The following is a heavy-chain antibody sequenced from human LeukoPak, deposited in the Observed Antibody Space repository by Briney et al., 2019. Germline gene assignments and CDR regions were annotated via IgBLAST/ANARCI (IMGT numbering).Heavy chain of an antibody. CDR2: ISSSSSTI. D-gene: IGHD3-3*01. CDR1: GFTFSSYS. Sequence: PGGSLRLSCAASGFTFSSYSMNWVRQAPGKGLEWVSYISSSSSTIYYADSVKGRFTISRDNSKNTLYLQMNSLRAEDTAVYYCASYNFWSAYYYFDYWGQGSLVTVSS. CDR3: ASYNFWSAYYYFDY. V-gene: IGHV3-48*01. J-gene: IGHJ4*02.